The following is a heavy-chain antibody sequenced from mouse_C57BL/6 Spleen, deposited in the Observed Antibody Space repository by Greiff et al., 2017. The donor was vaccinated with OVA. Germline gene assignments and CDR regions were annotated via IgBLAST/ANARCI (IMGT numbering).Heavy chain of an antibody. CDR2: IRSKSNNYAT. CDR3: VRQGGCARDY. J-gene: IGHJ4*01. CDR1: GFSFNTYA. V-gene: IGHV10-1*01. Sequence: EVQRVESGGGLVQPKGSLKLSCAASGFSFNTYAMNWVRQAPGKGLEWVARIRSKSNNYATYYADSVKDRFTISRDDSESMLYLQMNNLKTEDTAMYYCVRQGGCARDYWGQGTSVTVSS.